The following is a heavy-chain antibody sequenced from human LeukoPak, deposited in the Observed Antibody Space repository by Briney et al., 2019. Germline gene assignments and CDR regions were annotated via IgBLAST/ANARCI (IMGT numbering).Heavy chain of an antibody. J-gene: IGHJ2*01. CDR3: ARSPGGYFDL. V-gene: IGHV3-74*01. CDR2: LDTDDSNT. D-gene: IGHD3-10*01. Sequence: GGSLRLSCAASGFTLSSYWVLWVRQGPGKGRVCVSRLDTDDSNTNHAVSVGGLFTISRDNAKNTLYLQMNSLRAEDTAVYYCARSPGGYFDLWGRGILVTLSS. CDR1: GFTLSSYW.